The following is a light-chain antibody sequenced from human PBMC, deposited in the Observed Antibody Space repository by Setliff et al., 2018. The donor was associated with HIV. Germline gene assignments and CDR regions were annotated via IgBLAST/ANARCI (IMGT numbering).Light chain of an antibody. V-gene: IGLV2-23*02. J-gene: IGLJ1*01. CDR1: SSDVGDYNY. CDR2: EVI. Sequence: QSALTQPASVSGSPGQSITISCTGTSSDVGDYNYVSWYQQHPGKAPKLMIYEVIKRPSGVSNRFSGSKSGNTASLTISGLQAEDEADYYCCSYAGSSTYVFGTGTKVTVL. CDR3: CSYAGSSTYV.